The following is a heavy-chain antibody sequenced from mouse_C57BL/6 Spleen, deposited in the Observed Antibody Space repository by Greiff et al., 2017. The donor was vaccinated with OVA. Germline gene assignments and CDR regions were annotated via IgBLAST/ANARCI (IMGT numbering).Heavy chain of an antibody. J-gene: IGHJ3*01. Sequence: EVQLVESGGGLVQPGGSLKLSCAASGFTFSDYGMAWVRQAPRKGPEWVAFISNLAYSIYYADTVTGRFTISRENAKNTLYLEMSSLRSEDTAMYYCARHGGEGVFAYWGQGTLVTVSA. V-gene: IGHV5-15*01. CDR3: ARHGGEGVFAY. CDR1: GFTFSDYG. CDR2: ISNLAYSI.